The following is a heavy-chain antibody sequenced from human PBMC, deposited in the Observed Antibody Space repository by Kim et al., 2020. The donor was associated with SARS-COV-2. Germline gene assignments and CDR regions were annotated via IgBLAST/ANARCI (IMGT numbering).Heavy chain of an antibody. CDR2: INDNADMT. D-gene: IGHD3-10*01. J-gene: IGHJ6*02. CDR1: GFSFSACS. CDR3: WRRASYGCYNDA. V-gene: IGHV3-64*02. Sequence: GGSLRLSCVVSGFSFSACSLHWARQAPGKGLETISAINDNADMTYYLDSVKGRFTTSRDNSKNILHLQMESLRPEDTAIYYCWRRASYGCYNDAWGQGTSVTVSS.